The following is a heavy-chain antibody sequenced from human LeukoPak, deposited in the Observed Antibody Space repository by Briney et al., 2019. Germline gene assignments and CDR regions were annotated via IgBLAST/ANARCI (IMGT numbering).Heavy chain of an antibody. CDR2: ISASGGTT. Sequence: PGGSLRLSCAASGFTFSTYGMSWVRQAPGKGLGWVSGISASGGTTYYADSVKGRFTISRDNSKNTLYLQMNSLRAEDTAVYYCVKGRAGYDSPDYWGQGTLVTVSS. J-gene: IGHJ4*02. CDR3: VKGRAGYDSPDY. D-gene: IGHD3-22*01. V-gene: IGHV3-23*01. CDR1: GFTFSTYG.